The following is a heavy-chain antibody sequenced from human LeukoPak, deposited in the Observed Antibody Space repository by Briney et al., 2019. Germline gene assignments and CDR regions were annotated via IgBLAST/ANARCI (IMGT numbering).Heavy chain of an antibody. D-gene: IGHD3-22*01. CDR3: TREDYYDSRGYRAFDI. Sequence: PGGSLRLSCAASGFTFSSYEMNWVRQAPGKGLEWVSYISSSGSTIYYADSVKGRFTISRDNAKNSLYLQMNSLRAEDTAVYYCTREDYYDSRGYRAFDIWGQGTKVTVSS. CDR2: ISSSGSTI. V-gene: IGHV3-48*03. J-gene: IGHJ3*02. CDR1: GFTFSSYE.